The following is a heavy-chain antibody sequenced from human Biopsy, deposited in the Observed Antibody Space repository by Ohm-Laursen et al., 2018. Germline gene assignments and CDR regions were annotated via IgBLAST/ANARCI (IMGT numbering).Heavy chain of an antibody. D-gene: IGHD2-2*02. CDR3: AKGGYCSTSSCYMDLDY. V-gene: IGHV3-23*01. J-gene: IGHJ4*02. CDR1: RFTFNNYA. Sequence: SLRLSCAASRFTFNNYATHWVRQAPGKGLEWVSTISANGVTTFYADSVKGRFTISRDGSSDTLYLQMHSLRADDTALYYCAKGGYCSTSSCYMDLDYWGQGTLVTVSS. CDR2: ISANGVTT.